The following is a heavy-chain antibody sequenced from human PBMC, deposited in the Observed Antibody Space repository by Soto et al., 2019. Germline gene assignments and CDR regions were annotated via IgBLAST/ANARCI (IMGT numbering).Heavy chain of an antibody. Sequence: QVQLVQSGAEVKKPGASVEVSCKASGYTFTTYYIHWVRHAPGQGLEWMGVINPGGVSTNYAQTFQDRVTMTSDTSTSTVYMDLSSLRSEDTAVYFCARGGSGDNVGYCYFDLWGRGTQVTVSP. CDR3: ARGGSGDNVGYCYFDL. CDR1: GYTFTTYY. J-gene: IGHJ2*01. D-gene: IGHD4-17*01. CDR2: INPGGVST. V-gene: IGHV1-46*01.